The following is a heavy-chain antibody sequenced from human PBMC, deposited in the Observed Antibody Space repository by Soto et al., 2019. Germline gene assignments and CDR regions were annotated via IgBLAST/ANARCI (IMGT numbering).Heavy chain of an antibody. Sequence: SETLSLTCAVYGGSFSGYYWSWIRQPPGKGLEWIGEINHSGSTNYNPSLKSRVTISVDTSKNQFSLKLSSVTAADTAVYYCARGDYYGSAPWYNWFDPWGQGTLVTLSS. CDR3: ARGDYYGSAPWYNWFDP. J-gene: IGHJ5*02. CDR2: INHSGST. CDR1: GGSFSGYY. V-gene: IGHV4-34*01. D-gene: IGHD3-10*01.